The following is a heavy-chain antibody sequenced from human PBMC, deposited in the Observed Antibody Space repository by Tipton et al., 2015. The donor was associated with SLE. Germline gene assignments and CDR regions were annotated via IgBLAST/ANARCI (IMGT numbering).Heavy chain of an antibody. D-gene: IGHD2-2*01. V-gene: IGHV4-38-2*02. CDR1: GYSISSGYY. Sequence: LRLSCTVSGYSISSGYYWGWIRQPPGKGLEWIGSIYHSGSTYYNPSLKSRVTISVDTSKNQFSLKLSSVTAADTAVYYCARVDQLLFDYWGQGTLVTVSS. CDR2: IYHSGST. CDR3: ARVDQLLFDY. J-gene: IGHJ4*02.